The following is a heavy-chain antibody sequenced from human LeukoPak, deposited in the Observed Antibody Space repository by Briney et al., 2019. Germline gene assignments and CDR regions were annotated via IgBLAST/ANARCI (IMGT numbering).Heavy chain of an antibody. J-gene: IGHJ4*02. CDR1: GYTFTSYD. V-gene: IGHV1-8*01. Sequence: GASVKVSCKASGYTFTSYDINWVRQATGQGLEWMGWMNPNSGNTGYAQKFQGRVTMTRNTSISTAYMELSSLRSEDTAVYYCARSRRDTAMVPYGYWGQGTLVTVSS. D-gene: IGHD5-18*01. CDR3: ARSRRDTAMVPYGY. CDR2: MNPNSGNT.